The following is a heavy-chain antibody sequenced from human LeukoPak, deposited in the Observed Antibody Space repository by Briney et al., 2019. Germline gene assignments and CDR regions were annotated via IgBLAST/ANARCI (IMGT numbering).Heavy chain of an antibody. J-gene: IGHJ4*02. V-gene: IGHV4-39*07. CDR3: ARVFDS. CDR1: GGSVYTSDYY. CDR2: IFYTGKT. Sequence: SETLSLTCTVSGGSVYTSDYYWGWVRQPPGKGPEWIGDIFYTGKTNHNPSLKTRVSISIATSKNQFSLKLTSVTAADTAVYYCARVFDSWGQGTLVTVSS.